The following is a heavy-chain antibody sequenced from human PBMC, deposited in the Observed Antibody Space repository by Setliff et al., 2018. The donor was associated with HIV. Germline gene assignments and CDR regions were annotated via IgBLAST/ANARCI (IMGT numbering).Heavy chain of an antibody. CDR1: GYTFTNYG. J-gene: IGHJ3*02. Sequence: ASVKVSCKASGYTFTNYGISWLRQAPGQGLEWMGWISGYNSDTKYAEKVQGRVTMTTDTSTGTAYMELRSLRSDDTAVYYCATVSHTNVAAHDAFDIWGQGTMVTVSS. V-gene: IGHV1-18*04. D-gene: IGHD6-19*01. CDR3: ATVSHTNVAAHDAFDI. CDR2: ISGYNSDT.